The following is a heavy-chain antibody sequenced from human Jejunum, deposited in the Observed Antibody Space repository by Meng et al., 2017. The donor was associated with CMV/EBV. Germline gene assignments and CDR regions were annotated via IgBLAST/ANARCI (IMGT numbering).Heavy chain of an antibody. CDR2: IYYSGST. CDR1: GSISSSSYY. CDR3: ARVDCSTSCFSFDN. J-gene: IGHJ4*02. V-gene: IGHV4-39*07. D-gene: IGHD2-2*01. Sequence: GSISSSSYYGGWIRQPPGKGLEWIVNIYYSGSTYYNPSLKSRATISQDTYMNQFSLKLTSVTAADTAVYYCARVDCSTSCFSFDNWGQGARVTVSS.